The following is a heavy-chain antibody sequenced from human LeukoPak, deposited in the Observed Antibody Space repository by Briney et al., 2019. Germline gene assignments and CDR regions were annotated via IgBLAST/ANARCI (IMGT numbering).Heavy chain of an antibody. V-gene: IGHV4-34*01. Sequence: SETLSLTCAVYGGSFSGYYWSWIRQSPGKGLEWIGEINHSGSTNYNPSLKSRVTISVDTSKNQFSLKLSSVTAADTAVYYCARLMIYYYYMDVWGKGTTVTVSS. CDR2: INHSGST. D-gene: IGHD3-16*01. J-gene: IGHJ6*03. CDR1: GGSFSGYY. CDR3: ARLMIYYYYMDV.